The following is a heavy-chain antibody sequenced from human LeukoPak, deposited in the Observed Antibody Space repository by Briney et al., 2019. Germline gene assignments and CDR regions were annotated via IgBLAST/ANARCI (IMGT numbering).Heavy chain of an antibody. CDR1: GGTFSSYT. V-gene: IGHV1-69*04. CDR2: IIPILGIA. CDR3: ARDPRIKDHSSGYDDY. J-gene: IGHJ4*02. Sequence: SVKVSCKASGGTFSSYTIIWVRQAPGHGLEWVGRIIPILGIANYAQKFQGRVTITADKSTSTAYMELSSLRSEDTAVYYCARDPRIKDHSSGYDDYWGQGTLVTVSS. D-gene: IGHD3-22*01.